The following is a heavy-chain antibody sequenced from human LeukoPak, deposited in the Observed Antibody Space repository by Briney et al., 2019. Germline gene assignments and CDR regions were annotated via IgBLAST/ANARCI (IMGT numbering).Heavy chain of an antibody. D-gene: IGHD1-26*01. Sequence: GESLKISCKGSGYSFTSYWIGWVRQMPGKGLEWMGIIYPGDSETRYSPSFQGQVTISADKSISTAYLQWSSLKASDTAMYYCARRGGWELLSSAFDIWGQGTMVTVSS. CDR1: GYSFTSYW. J-gene: IGHJ3*02. CDR3: ARRGGWELLSSAFDI. CDR2: IYPGDSET. V-gene: IGHV5-51*01.